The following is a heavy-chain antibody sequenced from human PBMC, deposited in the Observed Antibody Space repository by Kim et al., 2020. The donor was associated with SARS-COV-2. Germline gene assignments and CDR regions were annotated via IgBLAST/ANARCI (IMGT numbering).Heavy chain of an antibody. CDR3: ASQYYYDSSGYC. V-gene: IGHV4-39*01. CDR1: GGSISSSSYY. CDR2: IYYSGST. Sequence: SETLSLTCTVSGGSISSSSYYWGWIRQPPGKGLEWIGSIYYSGSTYYNPSLKSRVTISVDTSKNQFSLKLSSVTAADTAVYYCASQYYYDSSGYCWGQGTMVTVSS. D-gene: IGHD3-22*01. J-gene: IGHJ3*01.